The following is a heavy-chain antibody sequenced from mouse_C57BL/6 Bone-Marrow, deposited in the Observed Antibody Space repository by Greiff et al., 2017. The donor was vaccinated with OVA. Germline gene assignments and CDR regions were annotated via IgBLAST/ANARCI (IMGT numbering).Heavy chain of an antibody. Sequence: EVKLMQSGGGLVQPGGSMKLSCVASGFTFSNYWMNWARQSPEKGLEWVAQIRLKSDNYATHYAESVKGRFTISRDDSKSSVYLQMNNLRAEDTGIYYCTGWVLRSNYWGQGTTLTVSS. J-gene: IGHJ2*01. D-gene: IGHD1-1*01. CDR3: TGWVLRSNY. V-gene: IGHV6-3*01. CDR1: GFTFSNYW. CDR2: IRLKSDNYAT.